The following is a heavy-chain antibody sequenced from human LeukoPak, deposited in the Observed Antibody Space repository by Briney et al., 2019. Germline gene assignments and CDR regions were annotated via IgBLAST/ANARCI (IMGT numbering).Heavy chain of an antibody. CDR3: ARHSSSWYIDY. D-gene: IGHD6-13*01. J-gene: IGHJ4*02. CDR2: NYYSGST. V-gene: IGHV4-39*01. CDR1: GGSISSSSYY. Sequence: SETLSLTCTVSGGSISSSSYYWGWIRQPPGKGLEWIGSNYYSGSTYYNPSLKSRVTISVDTSKNQFSLKLSSVTAADTAVYYCARHSSSWYIDYWGQGTLVTVSS.